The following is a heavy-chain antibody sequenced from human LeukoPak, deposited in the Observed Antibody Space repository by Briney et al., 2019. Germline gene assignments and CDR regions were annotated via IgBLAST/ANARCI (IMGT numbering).Heavy chain of an antibody. D-gene: IGHD3-9*01. CDR1: GVSISSYY. V-gene: IGHV4-59*08. J-gene: IGHJ4*02. Sequence: SETLSLTCTVSGVSISSYYWGWIRQPPGKGLEWIGYIYYSGSTNYNPSLKSRVTISVDTSKNQFSLKLSSVTAADTAVYYCARHGGTYYDILTGWLDYWGQGTLVTVSS. CDR2: IYYSGST. CDR3: ARHGGTYYDILTGWLDY.